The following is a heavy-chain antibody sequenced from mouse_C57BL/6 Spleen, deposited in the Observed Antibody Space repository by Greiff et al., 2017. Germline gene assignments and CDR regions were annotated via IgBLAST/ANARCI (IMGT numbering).Heavy chain of an antibody. J-gene: IGHJ1*01. CDR3: AISLDSYCSFDV. V-gene: IGHV1-54*01. CDR2: INPGSGGT. Sequence: QVQLQQSGAELVRPGASVKVSCKASGYAFTDYLIEWVKQRPGQGLEWIGVINPGSGGTNYNGKFKGKATLTADKSYSTAYMQLSSLTSEDSAVYFCAISLDSYCSFDVWGPGTTVTVSS. CDR1: GYAFTDYL.